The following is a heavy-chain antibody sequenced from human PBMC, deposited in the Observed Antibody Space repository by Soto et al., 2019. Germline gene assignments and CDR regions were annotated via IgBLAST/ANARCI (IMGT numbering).Heavy chain of an antibody. V-gene: IGHV3-72*01. J-gene: IGHJ4*02. CDR1: EFSFCDQY. Sequence: GGSLRLSCTVSADSEFSFCDQYMDWVRKAPGKGLEWVGPARNRVNNLSTAYAASVQGRCTISRDESKNTVYLQMHSLKTDDTAVYYCYRVDSSAKSHDYWGQGTLVTVSS. D-gene: IGHD4-4*01. CDR3: YRVDSSAKSHDY. CDR2: ARNRVNNLST.